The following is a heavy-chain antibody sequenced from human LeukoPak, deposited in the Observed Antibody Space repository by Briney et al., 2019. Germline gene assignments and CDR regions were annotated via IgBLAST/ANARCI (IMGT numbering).Heavy chain of an antibody. V-gene: IGHV4-34*01. D-gene: IGHD3-9*01. CDR1: GGSFSGYY. Sequence: SETLSLTCAVYGGSFSGYYWSWIRQPPGKGREGIGEINHSGSTNYNPSLKSRVTISVDTSKNQFSLKLSSVTAADTAVYYCALVRGLRYFDWSPVWGQGTLVTVSS. J-gene: IGHJ4*02. CDR3: ALVRGLRYFDWSPV. CDR2: INHSGST.